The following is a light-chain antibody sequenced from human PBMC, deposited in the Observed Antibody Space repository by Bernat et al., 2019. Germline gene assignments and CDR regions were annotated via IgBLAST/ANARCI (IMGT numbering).Light chain of an antibody. Sequence: EIVMTQSPATLSVSPGERATLSCRASQSVSSNLAWYQQKPGQAPRLLIYGASTRATGIQARFSGSGSGTEFTLTISSLQSEDFAVYYCQQYNNWTLTFGGGTKVEIK. CDR3: QQYNNWTLT. CDR2: GAS. J-gene: IGKJ4*01. CDR1: QSVSSN. V-gene: IGKV3-15*01.